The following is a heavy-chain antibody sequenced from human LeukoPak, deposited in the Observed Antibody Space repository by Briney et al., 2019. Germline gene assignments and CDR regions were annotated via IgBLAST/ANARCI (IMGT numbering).Heavy chain of an antibody. Sequence: SETLSLTCSVSGGSISGYYWTWIRQPAGKGLEWIGRVYTSGSTHYNPSLKTRFTMSVDTSKNQFSLKLSSVTAADTAVYYCARLITGTTTAFDIWGQGTMVTVSS. CDR2: VYTSGST. CDR1: GGSISGYY. J-gene: IGHJ3*02. V-gene: IGHV4-4*07. D-gene: IGHD1-7*01. CDR3: ARLITGTTTAFDI.